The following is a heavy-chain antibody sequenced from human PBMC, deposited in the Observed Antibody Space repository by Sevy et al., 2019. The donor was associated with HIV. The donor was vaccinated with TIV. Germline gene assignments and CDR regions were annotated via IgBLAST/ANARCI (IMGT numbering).Heavy chain of an antibody. D-gene: IGHD6-19*01. CDR1: GFKFDNYA. CDR2: ISGIGRL. V-gene: IGHV3-23*01. Sequence: GGSLRLSCAASGFKFDNYAMAWVRQAPGQGLVWVSAISGIGRLSYVDAVKGRFTISRGSSKKMFYLHLNGLRADDTATYYCAKDGYSSGLIYCFDHWGQGTLVTVSS. CDR3: AKDGYSSGLIYCFDH. J-gene: IGHJ4*02.